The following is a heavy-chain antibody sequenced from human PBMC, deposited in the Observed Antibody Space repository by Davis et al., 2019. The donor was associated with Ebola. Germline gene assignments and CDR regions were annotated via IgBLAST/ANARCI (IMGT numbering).Heavy chain of an antibody. V-gene: IGHV3-21*01. CDR1: GFTFSSYS. Sequence: PGGSLRLSCAASGFTFSSYSMNWVRQAPGKGLEWVSSIRSSSSYIYYVDSVKGRLTISRDNAKNSLYLQMTSLRAEETAVYDCARQKGYSSTRGYYYGMDVWGKGTTVTVSS. CDR3: ARQKGYSSTRGYYYGMDV. CDR2: IRSSSSYI. J-gene: IGHJ6*04. D-gene: IGHD2-2*01.